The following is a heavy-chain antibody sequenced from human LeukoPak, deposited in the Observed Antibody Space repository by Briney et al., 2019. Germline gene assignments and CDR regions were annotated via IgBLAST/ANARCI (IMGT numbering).Heavy chain of an antibody. CDR3: ARSMVRGVIAYNWFDP. D-gene: IGHD3-10*01. J-gene: IGHJ5*02. CDR2: IYHSGST. Sequence: SGTLSLTCAVSGGSISSSNWWSWVRQPPGKGLEWIGEIYHSGSTNYNPSLKSRVTIPVDKSKNQFSLKLSSVTAADTAVYYCARSMVRGVIAYNWFDPWGQGTLVTVSS. V-gene: IGHV4-4*02. CDR1: GGSISSSNW.